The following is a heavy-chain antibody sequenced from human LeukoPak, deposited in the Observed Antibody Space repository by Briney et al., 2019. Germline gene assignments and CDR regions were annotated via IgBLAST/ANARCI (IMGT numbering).Heavy chain of an antibody. J-gene: IGHJ4*02. CDR3: TTGSVEGLGYSGYDLVKSKKPDY. V-gene: IGHV3-15*01. Sequence: NPGGSLRLSCAASGFTFSSYAMSWVRQAPGKGLEWVGRIKSKTDGGTTDYAAPVKGRFTISRDDSKNTLYLQMNSLKTEDTAVYYCTTGSVEGLGYSGYDLVKSKKPDYWGQGTLVTVSS. CDR1: GFTFSSYA. CDR2: IKSKTDGGTT. D-gene: IGHD5-12*01.